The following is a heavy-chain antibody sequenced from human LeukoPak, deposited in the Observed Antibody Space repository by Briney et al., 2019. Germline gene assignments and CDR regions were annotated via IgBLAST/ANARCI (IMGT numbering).Heavy chain of an antibody. J-gene: IGHJ4*02. Sequence: PGGSLRLSCAASGFTFSSYGMHWVRQAPGKGLEWVAVIWYDGSNKYYADSGKGRFTISRDNSKNTLYLQMNSLRAEDAAVYYCAREIDFWSGYDYWGQGTLVTVSS. V-gene: IGHV3-33*01. D-gene: IGHD3-3*01. CDR2: IWYDGSNK. CDR3: AREIDFWSGYDY. CDR1: GFTFSSYG.